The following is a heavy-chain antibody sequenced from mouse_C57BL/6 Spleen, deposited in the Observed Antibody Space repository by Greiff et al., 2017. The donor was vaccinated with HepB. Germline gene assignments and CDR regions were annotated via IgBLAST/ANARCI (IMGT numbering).Heavy chain of an antibody. D-gene: IGHD2-1*01. CDR1: GFTFSDYG. Sequence: DVQLVESGGGLVKPGGSLKLSCAASGFTFSDYGMHWVRQAPEKGLEWVAYISSGSSTIYYADTVKGRFTISRDNAKNTLSLQMTSLRSEDTAMYYCAKGGYRNYHFDYWGQGTTLTVSS. V-gene: IGHV5-17*01. J-gene: IGHJ2*01. CDR2: ISSGSSTI. CDR3: AKGGYRNYHFDY.